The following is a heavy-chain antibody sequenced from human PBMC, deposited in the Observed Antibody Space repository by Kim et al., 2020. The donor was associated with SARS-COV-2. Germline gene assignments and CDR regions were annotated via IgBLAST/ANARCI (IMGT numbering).Heavy chain of an antibody. Sequence: SETLSLTCTVSGGSISSSSYYWGWIRQPPGKGLEWIGSIYYSGSTYYNPSLKSRVTISVDTSKNQFSLKLSSVTAADTAVYYCAIETYYYGSGSLGAFDYWGQGTLVTVSS. V-gene: IGHV4-39*01. CDR3: AIETYYYGSGSLGAFDY. D-gene: IGHD3-10*01. CDR1: GGSISSSSYY. CDR2: IYYSGST. J-gene: IGHJ4*02.